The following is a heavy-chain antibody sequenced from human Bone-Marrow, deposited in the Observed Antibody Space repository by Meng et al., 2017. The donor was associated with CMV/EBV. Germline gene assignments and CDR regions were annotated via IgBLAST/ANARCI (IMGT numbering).Heavy chain of an antibody. Sequence: GGSLRLSCAASGFTFSSYAMSWVRQAPGKGLEWVSAISGSGGSTYYADSVKGRFTISRDNSKNTLYLQMNSLRAEDTAVYYCAKSALSRRYCSSTSCYGLWFDPWGQGTLVTVSS. CDR2: ISGSGGST. J-gene: IGHJ5*02. CDR3: AKSALSRRYCSSTSCYGLWFDP. V-gene: IGHV3-23*01. CDR1: GFTFSSYA. D-gene: IGHD2-2*01.